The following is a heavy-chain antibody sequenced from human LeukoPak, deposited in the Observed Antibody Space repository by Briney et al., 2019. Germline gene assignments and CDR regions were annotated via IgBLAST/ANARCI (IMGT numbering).Heavy chain of an antibody. Sequence: WETLSLPCTVSGGSISSSSYCWGWIRQPPGKGLEWIGSIYYSGSTYYNPSLKSRVTISVDTSEDQFSLKLSSETAADTAGYYCARHQSIVVVPASSLDYWGQGTLVTVSS. CDR2: IYYSGST. CDR1: GGSISSSSYC. D-gene: IGHD2-2*01. CDR3: ARHQSIVVVPASSLDY. V-gene: IGHV4-39*01. J-gene: IGHJ4*02.